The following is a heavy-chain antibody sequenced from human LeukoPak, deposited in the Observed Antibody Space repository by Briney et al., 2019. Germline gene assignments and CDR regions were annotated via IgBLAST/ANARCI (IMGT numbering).Heavy chain of an antibody. D-gene: IGHD3-9*01. CDR2: IKQDGSEK. Sequence: PGGSLRLSCAASGFTFSSSWMSWVRQAPGKGLEWVANIKQDGSEKYYVGSVKGRFTISRDNAKNSLYLQMNSLRAEDTALYYCAMEGLEDFDWYPWGQGTLVTVSS. V-gene: IGHV3-7*03. CDR1: GFTFSSSW. CDR3: AMEGLEDFDWYP. J-gene: IGHJ5*02.